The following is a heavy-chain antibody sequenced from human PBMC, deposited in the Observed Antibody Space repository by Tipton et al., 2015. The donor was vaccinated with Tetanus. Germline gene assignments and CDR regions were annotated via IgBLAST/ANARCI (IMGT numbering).Heavy chain of an antibody. CDR3: ARGNRGSSWYF. Sequence: QVQLVQSGAEVKKPGASVRVSCKAFAYAFSSYDLNWVRQATGQGLEWLGYMNPNTGHAGYAQNFQGRVTMTSDISITTAYMELKSLRSDDTAVYFCARGNRGSSWYFWGQGTLVTVSS. CDR2: MNPNTGHA. CDR1: AYAFSSYD. V-gene: IGHV1-8*01. D-gene: IGHD6-13*01. J-gene: IGHJ4*02.